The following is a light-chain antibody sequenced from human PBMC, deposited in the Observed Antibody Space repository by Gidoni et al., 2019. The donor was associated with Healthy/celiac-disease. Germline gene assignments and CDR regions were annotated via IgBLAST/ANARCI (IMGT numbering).Light chain of an antibody. CDR1: QSVSSSY. CDR2: GAS. Sequence: IVLTQSPGTLSLSPGERATLSCRASQSVSSSYLSWYQQKPGHAPRLLIYGASSRATGIPDRFSGSGSGTDFTLTISRLEPEDFAVYYCQQYGSSPWTFGQXTKVEIK. J-gene: IGKJ1*01. V-gene: IGKV3-20*01. CDR3: QQYGSSPWT.